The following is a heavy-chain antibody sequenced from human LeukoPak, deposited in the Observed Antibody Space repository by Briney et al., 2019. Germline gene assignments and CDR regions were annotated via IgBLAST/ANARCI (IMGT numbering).Heavy chain of an antibody. Sequence: GGSLRLSCAASGFTFSSYAMSWVRQAPGKGLEWVAVISYDGSNKYYADSVKGRFTISRDNSKNTLYLQMNSLRAEDTAVYYCARDVVGSSNNGMDVWGQGTTVTVSS. V-gene: IGHV3-30-3*01. CDR2: ISYDGSNK. CDR1: GFTFSSYA. CDR3: ARDVVGSSNNGMDV. D-gene: IGHD6-13*01. J-gene: IGHJ6*02.